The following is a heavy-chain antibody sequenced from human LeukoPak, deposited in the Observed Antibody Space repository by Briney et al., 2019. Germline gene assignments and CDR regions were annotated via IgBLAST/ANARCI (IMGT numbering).Heavy chain of an antibody. V-gene: IGHV1-46*01. CDR1: GYTFTSYY. CDR3: AGCPYGSGSYYNGDDAFDI. D-gene: IGHD3-10*01. J-gene: IGHJ3*02. Sequence: GASVKVSCKASGYTFTSYYMHWVRQAPGQGLEWMGIINPSGGSTSYAQKFQGRVTMTRDTSTSTVYMELSSLRSEDTAVYYRAGCPYGSGSYYNGDDAFDIWGQGTMVTVSS. CDR2: INPSGGST.